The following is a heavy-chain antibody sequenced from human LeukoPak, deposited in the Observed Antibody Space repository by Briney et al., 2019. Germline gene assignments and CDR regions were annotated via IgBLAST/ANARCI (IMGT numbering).Heavy chain of an antibody. CDR1: GFTFGGHA. J-gene: IGHJ4*02. V-gene: IGHV3-23*01. CDR2: IFGSGGSP. D-gene: IGHD6-19*01. Sequence: GGSLRLSCEASGFTFGGHAMYWFRQAPGKGLEWVAGIFGSGGSPHYADPVKGRFTISRDNSRNTVYLQINSLRAEDTAVYYCGKTTVGFSSGQKPAWPVDYWGQGTLVTVSS. CDR3: GKTTVGFSSGQKPAWPVDY.